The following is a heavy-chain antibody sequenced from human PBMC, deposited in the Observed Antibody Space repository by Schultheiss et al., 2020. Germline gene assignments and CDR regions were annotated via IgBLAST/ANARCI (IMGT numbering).Heavy chain of an antibody. Sequence: ASVKVSCKASGYTFTSYAMHWVRQAPGQRLEWMGWINAGNGNTKHSQKFQGRVTITRDTSASTAYMELSSLRSEDTAVYYCARDRSGSSGRGSALFYWGQGTLVTVSS. CDR3: ARDRSGSSGRGSALFY. CDR2: INAGNGNT. CDR1: GYTFTSYA. V-gene: IGHV1-3*01. J-gene: IGHJ4*02. D-gene: IGHD3-22*01.